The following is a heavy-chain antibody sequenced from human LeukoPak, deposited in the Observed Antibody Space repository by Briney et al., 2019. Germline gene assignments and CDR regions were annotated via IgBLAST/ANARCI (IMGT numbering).Heavy chain of an antibody. CDR2: ISYDGSNK. CDR1: GFTFSNYA. J-gene: IGHJ3*02. D-gene: IGHD2-21*02. V-gene: IGHV3-30-3*01. CDR3: VLTVVNAIDI. Sequence: PGGSLRLSCAASGFTFSNYALHWVRQAPGKGLEWVAVISYDGSNKYYADSVKGRFTISRDNSENTLYLQTNSLRAEDTAVYYCVLTVVNAIDIWGQGTLVTVSS.